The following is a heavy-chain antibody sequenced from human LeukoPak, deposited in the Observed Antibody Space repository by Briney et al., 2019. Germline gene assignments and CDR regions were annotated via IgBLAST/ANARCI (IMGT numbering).Heavy chain of an antibody. CDR2: ISYDGSNK. J-gene: IGHJ4*02. CDR3: ARDLSSSHFDY. Sequence: PGGSLRLSCAASGFTFSSYAMHWVRQAPGKGLEWVAVISYDGSNKYYADSVKGRFTISRDNSKNTLYLQMNSLRAEDTAVYYCARDLSSSHFDYWGQGTLVTVSS. CDR1: GFTFSSYA. V-gene: IGHV3-30*04. D-gene: IGHD6-13*01.